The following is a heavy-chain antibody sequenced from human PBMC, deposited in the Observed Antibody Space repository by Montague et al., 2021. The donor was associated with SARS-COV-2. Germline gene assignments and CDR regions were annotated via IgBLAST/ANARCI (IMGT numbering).Heavy chain of an antibody. V-gene: IGHV4-34*01. CDR3: ARWRPSSSWLYYYYDGMDV. CDR2: SNHSEST. D-gene: IGHD6-13*01. CDR1: GGSFSGFN. J-gene: IGHJ6*02. Sequence: SETLSLTCAVYGGSFSGFNWCWICLPPGQGLELIWESNHSESTNYNPSPKSRVPISVDTAKNQISLKLSSVTAADTAAYYCARWRPSSSWLYYYYDGMDVWGQGTPVTVSS.